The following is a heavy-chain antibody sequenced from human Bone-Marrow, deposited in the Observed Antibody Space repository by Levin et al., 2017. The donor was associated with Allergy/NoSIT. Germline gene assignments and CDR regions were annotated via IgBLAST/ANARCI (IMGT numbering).Heavy chain of an antibody. Sequence: LSLTCAASDFTVSRNYMSWVRQAPGKGLEWVSVIYSSKNTYYADYADSVKGRFIICRDNSKNALYLQMNSLRPEDTAVYYCASLIALPLWFDESIGDHWGQGTLVTVSS. CDR2: IYSSKNTYYA. V-gene: IGHV3-66*02. CDR3: ASLIALPLWFDESIGDH. D-gene: IGHD5-18*01. CDR1: DFTVSRNY. J-gene: IGHJ4*02.